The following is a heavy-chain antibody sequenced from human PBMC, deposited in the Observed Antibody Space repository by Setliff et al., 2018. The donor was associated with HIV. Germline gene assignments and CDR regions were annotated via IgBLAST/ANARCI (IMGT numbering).Heavy chain of an antibody. J-gene: IGHJ4*02. Sequence: PGGSLRLSCAASGFTVDNYGMSWVRQSPGKGLEWVSTINWNGVTTYYADSVKGRFTISRDNAKNTLYLQMNSLRAEDTAVYYCARVSHYDSNGYYTKTQYSFDYWGQGTLVTVSS. D-gene: IGHD3-22*01. V-gene: IGHV3-20*04. CDR3: ARVSHYDSNGYYTKTQYSFDY. CDR2: INWNGVTT. CDR1: GFTVDNYG.